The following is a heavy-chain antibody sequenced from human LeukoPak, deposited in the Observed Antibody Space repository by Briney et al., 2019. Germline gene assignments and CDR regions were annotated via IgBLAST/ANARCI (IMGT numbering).Heavy chain of an antibody. V-gene: IGHV4-34*01. CDR2: INHSGST. Sequence: SETLSLTCAVYRGSFFGYYWSWIRQPPGKGLGWIGEINHSGSTNYNPSLKSRVTISVDPSKNQFSLELRSVTAADTALYYCARGGGLYTGNAFDIWGQGTMVTVSS. CDR3: ARGGGLYTGNAFDI. D-gene: IGHD3-3*01. CDR1: RGSFFGYY. J-gene: IGHJ3*02.